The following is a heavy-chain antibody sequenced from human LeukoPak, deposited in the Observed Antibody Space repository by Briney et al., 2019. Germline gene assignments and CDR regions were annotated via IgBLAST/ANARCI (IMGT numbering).Heavy chain of an antibody. V-gene: IGHV4-39*01. Sequence: PSETLSLTCTVSGGSINSKTLYWGWIREPPGKGLEWIGAIYYTGSAYYNPSLKSRVTISLDTSKTQFSLKLTSVTDADTAVYYCARRQSSSWSHFDYWGQGTLVTVSS. D-gene: IGHD6-13*01. CDR3: ARRQSSSWSHFDY. CDR1: GGSINSKTLY. J-gene: IGHJ4*02. CDR2: IYYTGSA.